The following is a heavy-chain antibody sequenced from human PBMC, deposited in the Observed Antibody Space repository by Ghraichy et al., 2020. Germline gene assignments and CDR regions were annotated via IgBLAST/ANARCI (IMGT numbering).Heavy chain of an antibody. CDR1: GFTFSSYA. Sequence: GGSLRLSCAASGFTFSSYAMHWVRQAPGKGLEWVAVISYDGSNKYYADSVKGRFTISRDNSKNTLYLQMNSLRAEDTAVYYCASAPERYYYYYGMDVWGQGTTVTVSS. CDR2: ISYDGSNK. J-gene: IGHJ6*02. CDR3: ASAPERYYYYYGMDV. V-gene: IGHV3-30-3*01.